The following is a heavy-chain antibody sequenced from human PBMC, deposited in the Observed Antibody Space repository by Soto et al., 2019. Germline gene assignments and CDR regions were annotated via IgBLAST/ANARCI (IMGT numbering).Heavy chain of an antibody. CDR2: VYYRGRS. V-gene: IGHV4-39*01. D-gene: IGHD2-8*01. CDR3: VSQRTSVLTQAYFDY. Sequence: SVIISLTCTVAAGSSSNRNDYRLFIHQSAGKGLEWIGSVYYRGRSYSKSSVKSRVTISVDTSKNQFSLNLNSVTASDTAVFYCVSQRTSVLTQAYFDYWGQGALVTVS. J-gene: IGHJ4*02. CDR1: AGSSSNRNDY.